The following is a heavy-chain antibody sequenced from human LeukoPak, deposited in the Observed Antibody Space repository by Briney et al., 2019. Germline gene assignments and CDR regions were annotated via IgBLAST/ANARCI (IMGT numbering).Heavy chain of an antibody. CDR3: ARWRGRARAFDI. V-gene: IGHV4-34*01. J-gene: IGHJ3*02. Sequence: SETLSLTCAVYGGSFSGYYWSWIRQPPGKGLEWIGEINRSGSTNYNPSLKSRVTISVDTSKNQFSLKLSSVTAADTAVYYCARWRGRARAFDIWGQGTMVTVSS. CDR2: INRSGST. D-gene: IGHD3-3*01. CDR1: GGSFSGYY.